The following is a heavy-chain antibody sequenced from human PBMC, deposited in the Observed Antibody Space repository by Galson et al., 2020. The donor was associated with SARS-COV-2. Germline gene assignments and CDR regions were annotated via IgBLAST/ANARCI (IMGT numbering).Heavy chain of an antibody. CDR1: GGSISSGSYY. V-gene: IGHV4-61*02. D-gene: IGHD6-19*01. J-gene: IGHJ3*02. CDR2: IYTSGST. CDR3: ARGMTFSGWYGEAFDI. Sequence: SETLSLTCTVSGGSISSGSYYWSWIRPPAGKGLEWIGRIYTSGSTNYNPSLKSRVTISVDTSKNQFSLKLSSVTAADTAVYYCARGMTFSGWYGEAFDIWGQGTMVTVSS.